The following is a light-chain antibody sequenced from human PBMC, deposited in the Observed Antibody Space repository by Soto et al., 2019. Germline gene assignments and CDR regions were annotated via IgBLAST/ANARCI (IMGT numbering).Light chain of an antibody. V-gene: IGLV2-11*01. Sequence: QSALTQPASVSGSPGQSITISCTGTSSDIGSYNYVSWYQQHPGKAPKLMIYDVSKRPSGVPDRFSGSKSGNTASLTISGLQAEDEADYYCCSYAGSYTFHVVFGGGTQLTVL. CDR1: SSDIGSYNY. J-gene: IGLJ2*01. CDR3: CSYAGSYTFHVV. CDR2: DVS.